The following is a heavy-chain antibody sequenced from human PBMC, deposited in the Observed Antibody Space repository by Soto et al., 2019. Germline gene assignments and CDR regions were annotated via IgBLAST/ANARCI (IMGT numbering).Heavy chain of an antibody. CDR3: ARDPPPPDY. Sequence: QVQLVQSGAEVKKPGASVKVSCKASGYTFASYAISWMRQTPGQGLEWMGWISAYNGNTNYAQKLQGRATMTPDTSTTTAYMELRSLRSDDTAVYYCARDPPPPDYWGQGALVTVSS. V-gene: IGHV1-18*01. CDR1: GYTFASYA. J-gene: IGHJ4*02. CDR2: ISAYNGNT.